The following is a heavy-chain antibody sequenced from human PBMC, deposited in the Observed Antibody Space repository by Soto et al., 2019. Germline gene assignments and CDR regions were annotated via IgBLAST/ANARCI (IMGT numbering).Heavy chain of an antibody. D-gene: IGHD5-12*01. J-gene: IGHJ4*02. CDR2: INGDGSST. CDR1: GFTFSSYW. Sequence: GGSLRLSCAASGFTFSSYWMHWVRQAPGKGLVWVSRINGDGSSTTYADSVKGRFTISRDNAKNTLYLQMNSLRAEDTAVYYCARYARYSGHGGYFDYWGQGTLVIVSS. V-gene: IGHV3-74*01. CDR3: ARYARYSGHGGYFDY.